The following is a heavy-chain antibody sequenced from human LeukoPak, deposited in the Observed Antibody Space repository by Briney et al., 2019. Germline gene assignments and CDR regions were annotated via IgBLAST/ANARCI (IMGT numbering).Heavy chain of an antibody. V-gene: IGHV3-23*01. Sequence: GGSLRLSCAASGFTFSSYAMSWVRQAPGKGLEWVSAISGSGGGTYYADSVKGRFTISRDNSKSTLYLQMNSLRAEDTAVYYCAKAGKRRYCSGGSCYSGGMDVWGQGTTVTVSS. CDR2: ISGSGGGT. D-gene: IGHD2-15*01. CDR1: GFTFSSYA. J-gene: IGHJ6*02. CDR3: AKAGKRRYCSGGSCYSGGMDV.